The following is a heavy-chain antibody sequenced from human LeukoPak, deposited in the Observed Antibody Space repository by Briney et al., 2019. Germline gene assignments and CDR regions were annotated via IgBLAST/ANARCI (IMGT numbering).Heavy chain of an antibody. CDR1: GGSISSSSFY. Sequence: SGTLSLTCTVSGGSISSSSFYWGWIRQPPGKGLECIGSIYCGRTYYNPSLKSRVTISVDTSKNQFSLKLNSVTAADTAVYYCARILYSSNIDYWGQGTLVTVSS. CDR2: IYCGRT. V-gene: IGHV4-39*07. CDR3: ARILYSSNIDY. D-gene: IGHD6-19*01. J-gene: IGHJ4*02.